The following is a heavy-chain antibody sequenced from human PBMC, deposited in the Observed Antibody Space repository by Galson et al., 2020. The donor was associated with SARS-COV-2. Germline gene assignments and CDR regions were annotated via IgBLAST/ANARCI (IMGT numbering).Heavy chain of an antibody. D-gene: IGHD3-3*01. CDR2: LNHGGST. CDR3: ARRGRLLEEGDFYYYYYYMDV. Sequence: SETLSLTCAVYGGSLSDYYWSWIRQPPGKGLEWIGELNHGGSTNYNPSLKSRVTISADTSKNQFSLKLSSVIAADTAVYYCARRGRLLEEGDFYYYYYYMDVWAKGTTVTVSS. V-gene: IGHV4-34*01. J-gene: IGHJ6*03. CDR1: GGSLSDYY.